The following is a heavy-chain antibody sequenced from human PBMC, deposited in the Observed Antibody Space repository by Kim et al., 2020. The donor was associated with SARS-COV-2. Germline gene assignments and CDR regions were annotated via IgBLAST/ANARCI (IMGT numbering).Heavy chain of an antibody. D-gene: IGHD3-22*01. CDR3: ARGITMIVVGDAFDI. V-gene: IGHV3-30*01. Sequence: DSVKGRFTISRDNSKNTLYLQMNSLRAEDTAVYYCARGITMIVVGDAFDIWGQGTMVTVSS. J-gene: IGHJ3*02.